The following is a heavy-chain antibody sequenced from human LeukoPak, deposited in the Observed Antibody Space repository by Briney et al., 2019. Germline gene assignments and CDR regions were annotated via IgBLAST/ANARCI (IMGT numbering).Heavy chain of an antibody. CDR1: GYTFTSYG. J-gene: IGHJ4*02. V-gene: IGHV1-18*01. D-gene: IGHD1-26*01. CDR3: ARVVGGSYYSAICFDY. CDR2: ISAYNGNT. Sequence: ASVKVSCKPSGYTFTSYGISWVRQAPGQGLEWMGWISAYNGNTNYAQKLQGRVTMTTDTSTSTAYMELRSLRSDDTAVYYCARVVGGSYYSAICFDYWGQGTLVTVSS.